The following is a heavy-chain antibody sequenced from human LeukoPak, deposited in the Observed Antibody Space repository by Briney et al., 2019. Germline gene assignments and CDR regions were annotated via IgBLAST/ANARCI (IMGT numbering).Heavy chain of an antibody. CDR2: IYYSGST. Sequence: SETLSLTCTVSGGSVSSGSYYWSWIRQPPGKGLEWIGYIYYSGSTNYNPSLKSRVTISVDTSKNQFSLKLSSVTAADTAVYYCARDLGSGSYREFWGQGTLVTVPS. D-gene: IGHD1-26*01. V-gene: IGHV4-61*01. J-gene: IGHJ4*02. CDR3: ARDLGSGSYREF. CDR1: GGSVSSGSYY.